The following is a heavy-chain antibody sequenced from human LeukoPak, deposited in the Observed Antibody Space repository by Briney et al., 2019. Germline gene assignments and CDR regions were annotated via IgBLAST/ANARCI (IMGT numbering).Heavy chain of an antibody. V-gene: IGHV4-59*08. CDR2: IYYSGST. CDR3: ARQEDLYYYGMDV. CDR1: GGSISSYY. Sequence: SETLSLTCTVSGGSISSYYWSWIRQPPGKGLEWIGYIYYSGSTNYHPSLKSRVAISVDTSKNQFSLKLSSVTAADTAVYYCARQEDLYYYGMDVWGQGTTVTVSS. J-gene: IGHJ6*02.